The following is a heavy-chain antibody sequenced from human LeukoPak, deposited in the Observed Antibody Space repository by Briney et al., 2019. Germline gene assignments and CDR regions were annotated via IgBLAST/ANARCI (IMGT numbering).Heavy chain of an antibody. J-gene: IGHJ4*02. CDR3: AKAVRSMVTGGGYFDS. Sequence: GGSLRLSCAASGFAFSNYAMSWVRQAPGKGLEWVSSLSGGGDSRYYADSVMGRFTISRDNSKNTLYLQMNSLRAEDTAAYYCAKAVRSMVTGGGYFDSWGQGTLVTVSS. V-gene: IGHV3-23*01. CDR1: GFAFSNYA. D-gene: IGHD3-10*01. CDR2: LSGGGDSR.